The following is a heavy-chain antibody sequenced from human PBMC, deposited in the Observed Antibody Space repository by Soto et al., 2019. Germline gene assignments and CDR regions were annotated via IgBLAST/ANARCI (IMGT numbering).Heavy chain of an antibody. D-gene: IGHD5-18*01. J-gene: IGHJ4*02. V-gene: IGHV3-64D*06. CDR3: VKTLQYSYGLPD. CDR2: ISSNGGST. Sequence: LRLSCSASGFTFSSYAMHLFRQAPGKGLEYVSAISSNGGSTYYADSVKGRFTISRDNSKNTLYLQMSSLRAEDTAVYYCVKTLQYSYGLPDWGQGTLVTVSS. CDR1: GFTFSSYA.